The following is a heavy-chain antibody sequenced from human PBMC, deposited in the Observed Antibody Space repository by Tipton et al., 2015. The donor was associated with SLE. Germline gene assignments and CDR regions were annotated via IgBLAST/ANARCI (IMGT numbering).Heavy chain of an antibody. Sequence: RSLRLSCAASGFTFSNYGMHWVRQAPGKGLEWVAVIWYDGSNKYYADSVKGRFTISRDNSKNTLYLQMNSLRAEDTAVYYCAKDMVATILGPFDYWGQGTLVTVSS. V-gene: IGHV3-30*18. D-gene: IGHD5-12*01. J-gene: IGHJ4*02. CDR1: GFTFSNYG. CDR2: IWYDGSNK. CDR3: AKDMVATILGPFDY.